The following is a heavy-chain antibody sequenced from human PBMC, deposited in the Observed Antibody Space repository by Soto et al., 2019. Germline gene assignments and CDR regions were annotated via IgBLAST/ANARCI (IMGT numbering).Heavy chain of an antibody. V-gene: IGHV5-51*01. CDR1: GYSFNTYW. CDR3: ARLEGPVVVPAAPLDY. J-gene: IGHJ4*02. CDR2: IYPGDSDT. Sequence: TGESLKISCEASGYSFNTYWIAWVRQMPGKGLEWMGIIYPGDSDTRYSPSFQGQVTISADKSISTAYLQWSSLKASDTAMYYCARLEGPVVVPAAPLDYWGQGTLVTVS. D-gene: IGHD2-2*01.